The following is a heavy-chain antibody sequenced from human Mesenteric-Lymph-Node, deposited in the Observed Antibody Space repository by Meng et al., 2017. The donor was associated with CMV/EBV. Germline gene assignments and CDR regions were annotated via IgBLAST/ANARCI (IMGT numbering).Heavy chain of an antibody. V-gene: IGHV4-34*01. CDR1: GGSFSGYY. J-gene: IGHJ4*02. CDR2: INHSGST. D-gene: IGHD4-23*01. CDR3: ARHQRWLKSEGGFNY. Sequence: QVQLRQGGAGLFKPSETLSLTCAFYGGSFSGYYWSWIRQPPGKGLEWIGEINHSGSTNYNPSLKSRVTISVDTSKNQFSLKLSSVTAADTAVYYCARHQRWLKSEGGFNYWGQGTLVTVSS.